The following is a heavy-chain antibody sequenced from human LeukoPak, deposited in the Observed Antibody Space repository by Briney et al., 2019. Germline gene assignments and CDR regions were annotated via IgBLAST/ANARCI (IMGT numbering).Heavy chain of an antibody. CDR2: IYTSGST. D-gene: IGHD2-15*01. Sequence: SETLSLTCTVSGGSISSGSYYWSWIRQPAGKGLEWIGRIYTSGSTNYNPSVKSRVTISVDTSKNQFSLKLSSVTAADTAVYYCASSPCSGGSCYYFDYWGQGTLVTVSS. J-gene: IGHJ4*02. CDR3: ASSPCSGGSCYYFDY. CDR1: GGSISSGSYY. V-gene: IGHV4-61*02.